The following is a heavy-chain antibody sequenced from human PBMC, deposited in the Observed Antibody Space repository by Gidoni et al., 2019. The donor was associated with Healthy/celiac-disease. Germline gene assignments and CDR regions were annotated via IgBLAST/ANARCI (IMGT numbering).Heavy chain of an antibody. CDR3: AKDGTESSSWYSLDYYYGMDV. J-gene: IGHJ6*02. V-gene: IGHV3-23*01. D-gene: IGHD6-13*01. CDR1: GFTFGSYA. CDR2: ISGSGGST. Sequence: EVQLLESGGGLVQPGGSLRLSCAASGFTFGSYAMSWVRQAPGKGREWVQAISGSGGSTYYEDSVKGRFTISRDNAKNTLYLQMNSLRAEDTAVYYCAKDGTESSSWYSLDYYYGMDVWGQGTTVTVSS.